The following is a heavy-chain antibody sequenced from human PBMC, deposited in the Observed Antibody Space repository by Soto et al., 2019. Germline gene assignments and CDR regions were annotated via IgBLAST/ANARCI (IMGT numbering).Heavy chain of an antibody. CDR3: ARGGRSGDY. CDR1: GFTFSSYW. D-gene: IGHD2-15*01. Sequence: VQLVESGGGLVQPGGSLRLSCAASGFTFSSYWMSWVRQAPGQGLEWVANIKQDGREKYYVDSVKGRFTISRDNAKTSLYLQMNSLRAEDTAVYYCARGGRSGDYWGQGTLVTVSS. CDR2: IKQDGREK. J-gene: IGHJ4*02. V-gene: IGHV3-7*01.